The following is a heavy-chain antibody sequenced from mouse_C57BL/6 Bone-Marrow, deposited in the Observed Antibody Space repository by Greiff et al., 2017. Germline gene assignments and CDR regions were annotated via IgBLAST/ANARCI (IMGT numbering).Heavy chain of an antibody. Sequence: EVKLVESEGGLVQPGSSMKLSCTASGFTFSDYYMAWVRQVPEKGLEWVANINYDGSSTYYMDSLKSRFIISRDNAKNILYLQMISLKSEYTSTYYCAREAPYGIYFYWYFDVWGTGTTVTVAS. D-gene: IGHD2-1*01. CDR3: AREAPYGIYFYWYFDV. V-gene: IGHV5-16*01. CDR2: INYDGSST. CDR1: GFTFSDYY. J-gene: IGHJ1*03.